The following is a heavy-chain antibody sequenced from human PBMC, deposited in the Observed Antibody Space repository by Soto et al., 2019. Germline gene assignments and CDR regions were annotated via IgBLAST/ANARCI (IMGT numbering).Heavy chain of an antibody. CDR2: ITASADTT. D-gene: IGHD2-2*01. CDR3: AKVRPLSDCTSTSCLGAVDI. J-gene: IGHJ3*02. CDR1: AFTFRSYA. Sequence: EEQLLESGGGLVRPGGSLRLSCAASAFTFRSYAMSWVRQAPGKGLEWVSAITASADTTYYADSVKGRFTISRDNSKNNAYLRMNSLRAEDTAVYYCAKVRPLSDCTSTSCLGAVDIWGQGTMVTVS. V-gene: IGHV3-23*01.